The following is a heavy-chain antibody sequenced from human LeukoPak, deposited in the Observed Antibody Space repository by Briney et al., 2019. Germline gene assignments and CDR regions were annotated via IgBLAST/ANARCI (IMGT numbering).Heavy chain of an antibody. CDR3: ARGDHDSSGYYLAEYFQH. Sequence: AVEVSCKASGGTFSSYAISWVRQAPGQGLEWMGRIIPIFGTANYAQKFQGRVTITTDESTSTAYMELSSLRSEDTAVYYCARGDHDSSGYYLAEYFQHWGQGTLVTVSS. CDR1: GGTFSSYA. D-gene: IGHD3-22*01. V-gene: IGHV1-69*05. CDR2: IIPIFGTA. J-gene: IGHJ1*01.